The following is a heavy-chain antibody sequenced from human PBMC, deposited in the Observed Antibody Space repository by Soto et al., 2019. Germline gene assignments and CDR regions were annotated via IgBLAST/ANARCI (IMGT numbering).Heavy chain of an antibody. CDR1: GGSISGFY. CDR2: IYSSGST. V-gene: IGHV4-4*07. Sequence: QVHLQESGPGLVRPSETLSLTCTVSGGSISGFYWSWIRQPAGKGPEWIGRIYSSGSTSYNPSLKSRLTMSVDTSKNYFSLNLTSVTAADTAVYYCARSTGSRRFDYWGQGRLITVSS. J-gene: IGHJ4*02. D-gene: IGHD1-1*01. CDR3: ARSTGSRRFDY.